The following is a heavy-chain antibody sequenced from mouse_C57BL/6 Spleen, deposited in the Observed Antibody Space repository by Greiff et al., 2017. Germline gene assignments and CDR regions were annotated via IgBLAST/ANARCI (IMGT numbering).Heavy chain of an antibody. V-gene: IGHV1-69*01. CDR1: GYTFTSYW. D-gene: IGHD1-1*01. Sequence: QVQLQQPGAELVMPGASVKLSCKASGYTFTSYWMHWVKQRPGQGLEWIGEIDPSDSYTNYNQKFKGKSTLTVDKSSSTAYMQLSSLTSEDSAVYYCARDYGSPTGAMDYWGQGTSVTVSS. CDR3: ARDYGSPTGAMDY. CDR2: IDPSDSYT. J-gene: IGHJ4*01.